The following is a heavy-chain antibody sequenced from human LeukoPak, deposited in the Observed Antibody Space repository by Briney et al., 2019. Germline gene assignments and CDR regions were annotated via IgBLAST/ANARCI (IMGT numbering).Heavy chain of an antibody. CDR2: ISAYNGNT. D-gene: IGHD2-2*01. CDR3: ARRPKYQLLESSMGAENLQH. Sequence: ASVKVSCKASGYTFTSYGISWVRQAPGQGLEWMGWISAYNGNTNYAQKLQGRVTMTTDTSTSTAYMELRSLRSDDTAVYYCARRPKYQLLESSMGAENLQHWGQGTLVTVSS. J-gene: IGHJ1*01. CDR1: GYTFTSYG. V-gene: IGHV1-18*01.